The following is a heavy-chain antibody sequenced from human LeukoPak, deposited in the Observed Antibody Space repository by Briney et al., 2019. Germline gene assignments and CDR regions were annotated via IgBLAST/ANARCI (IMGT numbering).Heavy chain of an antibody. J-gene: IGHJ6*02. Sequence: GGSLRLSCAASRFTFDDYAMHWVRQAPGKGLEWVSGISWNSGSMGYADSVKGRFTISRDNAKNSLYLQMNSLRAEDTALYYCAKEYCSSTSCSHGMDVWGQGTTVTVSS. D-gene: IGHD2-2*01. CDR2: ISWNSGSM. CDR1: RFTFDDYA. CDR3: AKEYCSSTSCSHGMDV. V-gene: IGHV3-9*01.